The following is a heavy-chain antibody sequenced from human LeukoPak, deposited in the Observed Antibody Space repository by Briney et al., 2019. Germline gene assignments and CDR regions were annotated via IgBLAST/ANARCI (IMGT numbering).Heavy chain of an antibody. Sequence: GGSLRLSCAASGFTFSSYSMNWVRQAPGKGLEWVSYISSSSSTIYYADSVKGRFTISSDNSKNTLYLQMNSLRAEDTAVYYCAKAPIAVAVRDYFDYWGQGTLVTVSS. V-gene: IGHV3-48*01. J-gene: IGHJ4*02. CDR1: GFTFSSYS. D-gene: IGHD6-19*01. CDR3: AKAPIAVAVRDYFDY. CDR2: ISSSSSTI.